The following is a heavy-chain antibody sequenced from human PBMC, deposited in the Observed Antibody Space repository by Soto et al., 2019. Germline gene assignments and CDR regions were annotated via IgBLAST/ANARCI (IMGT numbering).Heavy chain of an antibody. CDR2: ISWNSGSI. CDR1: GFTFDDYA. J-gene: IGHJ4*02. V-gene: IGHV3-9*01. Sequence: EVQLVESGGGLVQPGRSLRLSCAASGFTFDDYAMHWVRQAPGKGLEWVSGISWNSGSIGYADSVKGRFTISRDNAKNSLYLQMKSLRAEDTALYYCAKGKVAGTDCYFDYWGQGTLVTVSS. CDR3: AKGKVAGTDCYFDY. D-gene: IGHD6-19*01.